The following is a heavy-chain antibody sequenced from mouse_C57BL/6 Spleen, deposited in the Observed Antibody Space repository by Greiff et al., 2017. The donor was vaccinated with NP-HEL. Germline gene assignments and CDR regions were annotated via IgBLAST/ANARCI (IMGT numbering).Heavy chain of an antibody. CDR3: ARRAYWYFDV. D-gene: IGHD3-1*01. Sequence: QVQLQQPGAELVKPGASVKLSCKASGYTFTSYWLHWVKQRPGQGLEWIGMIHPNSGSTNYNEKFKSKATLTVDKSSSTAYMQLSSLTSEDSAVYYCARRAYWYFDVWGTGTTVTVSS. J-gene: IGHJ1*03. CDR1: GYTFTSYW. V-gene: IGHV1-64*01. CDR2: IHPNSGST.